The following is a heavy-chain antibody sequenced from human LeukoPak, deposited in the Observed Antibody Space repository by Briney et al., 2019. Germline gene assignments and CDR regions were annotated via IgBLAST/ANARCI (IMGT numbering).Heavy chain of an antibody. J-gene: IGHJ6*04. CDR1: GFTVSSNY. D-gene: IGHD3-9*01. V-gene: IGHV3-53*04. CDR2: IYSGGRT. CDR3: GRVGGYFGWLLVPSYGMDV. Sequence: AGRSLRLSSAASGFTVSSNYMSWVRQAPGKGLEWVSFIYSGGRTYYPDSVKGRFTIARHNYKNTRYLQMDSLRDEDTAVYYCGRVGGYFGWLLVPSYGMDVWGEGTTVSVSS.